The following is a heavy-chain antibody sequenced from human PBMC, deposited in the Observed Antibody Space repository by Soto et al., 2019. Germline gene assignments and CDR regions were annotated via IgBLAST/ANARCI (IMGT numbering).Heavy chain of an antibody. CDR2: IVVGSGNT. V-gene: IGHV1-58*01. CDR1: GFTFTSSA. D-gene: IGHD6-13*01. J-gene: IGHJ5*02. CDR3: VADKAAGDFDP. Sequence: SVKVSCKASGFTFTSSAVQWVRQARGQRLEWIGWIVVGSGNTNYAQKFQERVTITRDMSTSTAYMELSSLRSEDTAVYYCVADKAAGDFDPWGQGTLVTVSS.